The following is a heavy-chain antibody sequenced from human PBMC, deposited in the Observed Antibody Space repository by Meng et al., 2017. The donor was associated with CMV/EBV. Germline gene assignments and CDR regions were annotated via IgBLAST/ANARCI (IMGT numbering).Heavy chain of an antibody. J-gene: IGHJ4*02. Sequence: GESLKIPCAASGFTFDDYTMHWVRQAPGKGLEWVSLISWDGGSTYYADSVKGRFTISRDNSKNSLYLQMNSLRTEDTALYYCAKDKGGGLDYWGQGTLVTVSS. CDR1: GFTFDDYT. CDR2: ISWDGGST. V-gene: IGHV3-43*01. CDR3: AKDKGGGLDY.